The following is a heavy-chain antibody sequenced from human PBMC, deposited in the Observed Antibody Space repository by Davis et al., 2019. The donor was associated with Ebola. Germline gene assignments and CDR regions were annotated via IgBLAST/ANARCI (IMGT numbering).Heavy chain of an antibody. CDR2: INHRGYT. CDR1: GGSLSQYY. D-gene: IGHD1-26*01. V-gene: IGHV4-34*01. CDR3: ARDQGIVVAVRFDY. Sequence: PGGSLRLSCAVYGGSLSQYYWSWIRQSPEKGLEWIGEINHRGYTNYNPSLKRRVTTSIDTSKNQFSLRLTSLTAADTAVYYCARDQGIVVAVRFDYWGQGSPVTISS. J-gene: IGHJ4*02.